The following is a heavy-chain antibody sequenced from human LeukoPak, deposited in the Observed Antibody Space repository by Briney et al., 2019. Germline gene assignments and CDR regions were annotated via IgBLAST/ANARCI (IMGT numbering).Heavy chain of an antibody. CDR2: INHSGST. CDR3: ARGGGNAYCGGDCYSDAFDI. J-gene: IGHJ3*02. D-gene: IGHD2-21*02. CDR1: GGSFSGYY. V-gene: IGHV4-34*01. Sequence: SETLSLTCAVYGGSFSGYYWSWIRHPPEKGLEWIGEINHSGSTNYNPSLKSRVTISVDTSKNQFSLKLSSVTAADTAVYYCARGGGNAYCGGDCYSDAFDIWGQGTMVTVSS.